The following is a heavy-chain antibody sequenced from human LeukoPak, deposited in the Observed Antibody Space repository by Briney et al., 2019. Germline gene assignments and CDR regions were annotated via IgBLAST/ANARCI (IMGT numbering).Heavy chain of an antibody. CDR2: ISSSSSYI. CDR1: GFTFSSYS. D-gene: IGHD3-22*01. J-gene: IGHJ3*02. CDR3: ARDLKQRVYYDSSGSDDAFDI. Sequence: GGSLRLSCAASGFTFSSYSMNWVRQAPGKGLEWVSSISSSSSYIYYADSVKGRFTISRDNAKNSLYLQMNSLRAEDTAVYYCARDLKQRVYYDSSGSDDAFDIWGQGTMVTVSS. V-gene: IGHV3-21*01.